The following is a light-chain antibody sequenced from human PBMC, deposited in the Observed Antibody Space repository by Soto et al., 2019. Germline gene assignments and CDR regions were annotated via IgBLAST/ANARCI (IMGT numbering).Light chain of an antibody. CDR2: DAS. V-gene: IGKV1-33*01. Sequence: DIQMTQSPSSLSASIGDRVTITCQASRDITNYLNWYQQKPGKAPKLLIYDASNLETGVPSRFSGSGSGSDFTFTISSLQPEDIATYYCQRYDNFPLTFVGGTKVDIK. CDR1: RDITNY. J-gene: IGKJ4*01. CDR3: QRYDNFPLT.